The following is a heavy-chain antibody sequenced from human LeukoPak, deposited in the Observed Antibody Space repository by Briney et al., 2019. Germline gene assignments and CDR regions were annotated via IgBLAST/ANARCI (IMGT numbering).Heavy chain of an antibody. CDR1: GFTFSSYE. CDR2: ISSSGSTI. J-gene: IGHJ3*02. V-gene: IGHV3-48*03. D-gene: IGHD5-12*01. Sequence: PGGSLRLSCAASGFTFSSYEMNWVRQAPGKGLEWVSYISSSGSTIYYADSVKGRFTISRDNAKNSLYLQMNSLRAEDTAVYYCAREGDVDIVAPYDSRAFDIWGQGTMVTVSS. CDR3: AREGDVDIVAPYDSRAFDI.